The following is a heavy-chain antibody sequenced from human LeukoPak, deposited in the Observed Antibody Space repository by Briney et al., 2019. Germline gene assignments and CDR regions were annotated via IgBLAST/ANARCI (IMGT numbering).Heavy chain of an antibody. J-gene: IGHJ6*03. Sequence: PSETLSLTCAVYGGSFSGYYWSWIRQPPGKGLEWIGEINHSGSTNYNPSLKSRVTISVDTSKNQFSLKLSSVPAADTAVYYCARGLPGIAAAGTSRYYYYYYMDVWGKGTTVTVSS. CDR1: GGSFSGYY. CDR3: ARGLPGIAAAGTSRYYYYYYMDV. CDR2: INHSGST. V-gene: IGHV4-34*01. D-gene: IGHD6-13*01.